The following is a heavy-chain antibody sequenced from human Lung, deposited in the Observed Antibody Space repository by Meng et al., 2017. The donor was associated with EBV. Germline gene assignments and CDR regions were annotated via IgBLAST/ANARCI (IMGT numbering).Heavy chain of an antibody. CDR3: AKQSYGDFVHFDY. CDR2: ITGSGDTT. D-gene: IGHD4-17*01. Sequence: VEMLVSGGGLVQPGGSLRLSCSGLGYMFSNYAMTWVRQAPGKGLGWVSSITGSGDTTYYADSVKGRFTISRDNSKNTLYLQMNSLRAEDTAVYYCAKQSYGDFVHFDYWGQGILVTVSS. CDR1: GYMFSNYA. V-gene: IGHV3-23*01. J-gene: IGHJ4*02.